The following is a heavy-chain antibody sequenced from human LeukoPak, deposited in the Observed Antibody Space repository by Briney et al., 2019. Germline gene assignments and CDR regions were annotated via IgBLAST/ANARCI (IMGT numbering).Heavy chain of an antibody. CDR2: INHSGST. D-gene: IGHD3-10*01. CDR1: GGSFSGYY. J-gene: IGHJ4*02. CDR3: ARGYYYGSGEFDY. Sequence: SETLSLTCAVYGGSFSGYYWSWIRQPPGKGLEWIGEINHSGSTNYNPSLKSRVTISVDTSKNQFSLKLSSVTAADTAVYYCARGYYYGSGEFDYWGQGTLVTVSS. V-gene: IGHV4-34*01.